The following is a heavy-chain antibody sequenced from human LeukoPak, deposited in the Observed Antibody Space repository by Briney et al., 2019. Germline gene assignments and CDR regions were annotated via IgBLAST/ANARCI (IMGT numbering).Heavy chain of an antibody. CDR2: IYYSGST. D-gene: IGHD1/OR15-1a*01. V-gene: IGHV4-39*07. Sequence: SETLSLTCTVSGGSISSSSYYWGWIRQPPGKGLEWIGSIYYSGSTYYNPSLKSRVTISVDTSKNQFSLKLSSVTAADTAVYYCARVGYNWNNGAFDYWGQGTLVTVSS. J-gene: IGHJ4*02. CDR3: ARVGYNWNNGAFDY. CDR1: GGSISSSSYY.